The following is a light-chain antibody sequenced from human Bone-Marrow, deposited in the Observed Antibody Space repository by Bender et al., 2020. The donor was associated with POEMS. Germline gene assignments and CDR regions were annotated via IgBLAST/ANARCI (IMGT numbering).Light chain of an antibody. CDR2: KDT. CDR1: ALPKQY. J-gene: IGLJ2*01. V-gene: IGLV3-25*03. Sequence: SYELTQPPSVSVSPGQTARITCSGDALPKQYAYWYQQKPGQAPVLVIYKDTERPSGIPERFSGSSSGTTVTLTISGVQAEDEADYYCQSQDNSGLSVVFGGGTKLTVL. CDR3: QSQDNSGLSVV.